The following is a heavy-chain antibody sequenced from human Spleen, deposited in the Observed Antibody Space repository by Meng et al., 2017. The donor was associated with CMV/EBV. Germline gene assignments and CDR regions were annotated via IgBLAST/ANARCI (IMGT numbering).Heavy chain of an antibody. Sequence: GESLKISCAASGFTFSSNDMHWVRQTTGKGLEWVSAIGTAGDTYYPGSVKGRFTISRENAKNSFYLQMNSLRAGDTAVYYCARGPMGRGDYWGQGTLVTVSS. CDR3: ARGPMGRGDY. J-gene: IGHJ4*02. V-gene: IGHV3-13*01. CDR2: IGTAGDT. CDR1: GFTFSSND. D-gene: IGHD1-26*01.